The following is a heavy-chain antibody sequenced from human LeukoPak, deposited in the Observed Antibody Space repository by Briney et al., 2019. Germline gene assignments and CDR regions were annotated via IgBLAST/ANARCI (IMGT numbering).Heavy chain of an antibody. CDR1: GFTFSSYG. CDR3: AKDGYYGSGSYRYYYYYMDV. Sequence: GGSLRLSCAASGFTFSSYGMHWVRQAPGKGLEWVAFIRYDGSNKYYADSVKGRFTISRDNSKNTLYLQMNSLRAEDTAVYYCAKDGYYGSGSYRYYYYYMDVWGKGTTVTISS. D-gene: IGHD3-10*01. J-gene: IGHJ6*03. CDR2: IRYDGSNK. V-gene: IGHV3-30*02.